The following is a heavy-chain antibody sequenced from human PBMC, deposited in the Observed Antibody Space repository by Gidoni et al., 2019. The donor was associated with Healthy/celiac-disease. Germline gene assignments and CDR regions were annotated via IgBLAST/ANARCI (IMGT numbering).Heavy chain of an antibody. J-gene: IGHJ3*02. Sequence: QMQLVQSGPEVKKPGTSVKVSCKASGFTFTSFAMQWVRQARGQRLEWIGWIVVGSGNTNYAQKFQERVTITRDMSTSTAYMELSSLRSEDTAVYYCAAIYYDSSDAFDIWGQGTMVTVSS. D-gene: IGHD3-22*01. CDR1: GFTFTSFA. V-gene: IGHV1-58*02. CDR3: AAIYYDSSDAFDI. CDR2: IVVGSGNT.